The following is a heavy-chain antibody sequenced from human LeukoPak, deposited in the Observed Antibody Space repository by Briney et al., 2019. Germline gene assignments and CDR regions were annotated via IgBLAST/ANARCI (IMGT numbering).Heavy chain of an antibody. Sequence: SQTLSLTCTVSGGSISSGGYYWSWTRQHPGKGLEWVGYIYYSGSTYYNPSLKSRVTISVDTSKNQFSLKLSSVTAADTAVYYCARSDGSTLDPWGQGPLVTVSS. J-gene: IGHJ5*02. CDR1: GGSISSGGYY. CDR2: IYYSGST. CDR3: ARSDGSTLDP. D-gene: IGHD2-2*01. V-gene: IGHV4-31*03.